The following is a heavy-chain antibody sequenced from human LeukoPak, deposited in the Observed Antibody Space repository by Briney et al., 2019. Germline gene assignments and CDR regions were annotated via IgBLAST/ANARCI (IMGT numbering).Heavy chain of an antibody. CDR1: GGTFSSYA. Sequence: ASVKVSCKASGGTFSSYAISWVRQAPGQGLERMGWIATYNGNANYAQKLQGRVTMTTDTSTNTAYMELRSLRSDDTAVYYCAREPFWSGLLRGSYGLDVWGQGTTVTVSS. J-gene: IGHJ6*02. V-gene: IGHV1-18*01. CDR3: AREPFWSGLLRGSYGLDV. CDR2: IATYNGNA. D-gene: IGHD3-3*01.